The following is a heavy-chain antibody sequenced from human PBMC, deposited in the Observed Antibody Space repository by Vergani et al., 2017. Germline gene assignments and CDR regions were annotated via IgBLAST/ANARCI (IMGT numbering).Heavy chain of an antibody. CDR1: GYTFTSYA. Sequence: QVQLVQSGSELKKPGASVKVSCKASGYTFTSYAMNWVRQAPGQGLEWMGWINTNTGNPTYAQGFTGRFVFSLDTSVSTAYLQISSLKAEDTAVYYCARERRVGIQRINYYYYYGMDVWGQGTTVTVSS. CDR2: INTNTGNP. D-gene: IGHD1-1*01. V-gene: IGHV7-4-1*02. CDR3: ARERRVGIQRINYYYYYGMDV. J-gene: IGHJ6*02.